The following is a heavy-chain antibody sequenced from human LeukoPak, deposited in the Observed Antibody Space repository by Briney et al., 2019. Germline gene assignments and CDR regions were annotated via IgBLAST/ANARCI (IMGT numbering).Heavy chain of an antibody. V-gene: IGHV1-69*13. CDR2: IIPIFGTA. CDR3: ARDFNY. J-gene: IGHJ4*02. CDR1: GYTFTSYG. Sequence: ASVKVSCKASGYTFTSYGISWVRQAPGQGLEWMGGIIPIFGTANYAQKFQGRVTITADESTSTAYMELSSLRSEDTAVYYCARDFNYWGQGTLVTVSS.